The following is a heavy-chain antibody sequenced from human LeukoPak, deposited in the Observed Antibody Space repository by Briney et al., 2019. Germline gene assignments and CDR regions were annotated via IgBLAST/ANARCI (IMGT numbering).Heavy chain of an antibody. D-gene: IGHD1-26*01. CDR2: IYYSGST. V-gene: IGHV4-61*05. CDR1: GGSISSSSYY. CDR3: ARVRREWELLAFDY. Sequence: SETLSLTCTVSGGSISSSSYYWGWIRQPPGKGLEWIGYIYYSGSTNYNPSLKSRVTISVDTSKNQFSLKLSSVTAADTAVYYCARVRREWELLAFDYWGQGTLVTVSS. J-gene: IGHJ4*02.